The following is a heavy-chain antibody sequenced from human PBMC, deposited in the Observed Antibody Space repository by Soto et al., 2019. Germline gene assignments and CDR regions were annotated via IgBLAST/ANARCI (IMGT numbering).Heavy chain of an antibody. V-gene: IGHV1-18*01. CDR1: GYTFTSYG. CDR2: ISAHNDNT. CDR3: ARGRYGDY. J-gene: IGHJ4*02. Sequence: QVHLVQSGAEVKKPGASVKVSCKCSGYTFTSYGITWVRQAPGQGLEWMGWISAHNDNTDYAQKLQGRVTVTRDTSTSTAYMELRSLRSDDTAVYYCARGRYGDYXXXGAXVTVSS. D-gene: IGHD1-1*01.